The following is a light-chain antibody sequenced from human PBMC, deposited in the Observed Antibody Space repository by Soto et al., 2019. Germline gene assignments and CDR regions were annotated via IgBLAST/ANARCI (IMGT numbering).Light chain of an antibody. Sequence: GDWVRVCWWVIQSVVGGYFAWYQQKPGLAPRLIIYDTSIRASGIPDRISGSGSGTHFTLTISRLEPEDFAVYYCQQYGSSPITSGGRTK. J-gene: IGKJ4*01. V-gene: IGKV3D-20*01. CDR2: DTS. CDR1: QSVVGGY. CDR3: QQYGSSPIT.